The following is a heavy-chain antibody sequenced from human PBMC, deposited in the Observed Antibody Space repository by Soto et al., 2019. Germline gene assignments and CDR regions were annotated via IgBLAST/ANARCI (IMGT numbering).Heavy chain of an antibody. CDR2: IYPGDSDT. CDR1: GYTFTDYW. CDR3: ARLGEYSSSWYLGYYGMDV. J-gene: IGHJ6*02. Sequence: GESLKISCKGSGYTFTDYWIGWVRQLPGKGLEWMGIIYPGDSDTRYSPSFQGHVAITADKSISTAYLQWSSLKASDTAMYYCARLGEYSSSWYLGYYGMDVWGQGTTVTVSS. D-gene: IGHD6-13*01. V-gene: IGHV5-51*01.